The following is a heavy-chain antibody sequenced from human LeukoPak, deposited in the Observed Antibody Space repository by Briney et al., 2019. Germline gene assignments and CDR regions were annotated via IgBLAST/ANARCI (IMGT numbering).Heavy chain of an antibody. CDR1: EFTFSSYW. J-gene: IGHJ5*02. D-gene: IGHD6-13*01. CDR2: IKQDGSEK. CDR3: AKLTGYSSSWYTPNWFDP. Sequence: GGSLRLSCAASEFTFSSYWMSWVRQAPGKGLEWVANIKQDGSEKYYVDSVKGRFTISRDNAKNSLYLQMNSLRAEDTAVYYCAKLTGYSSSWYTPNWFDPWGQGTLVTVSS. V-gene: IGHV3-7*03.